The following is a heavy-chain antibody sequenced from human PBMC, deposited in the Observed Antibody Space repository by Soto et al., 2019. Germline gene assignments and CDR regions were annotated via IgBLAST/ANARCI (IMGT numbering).Heavy chain of an antibody. CDR1: GFTFDDYA. J-gene: IGHJ4*02. D-gene: IGHD6-19*01. V-gene: IGHV3-9*01. Sequence: EVQLVESGGGLVQPGRSLRLSCAASGFTFDDYAMHWVRQAPGKGLEWVSGISWNSGSIGYADSVKGRFTISRDNAKNSLYLQMNSLRAEDTALYYCAKVGYSSGWPTYFFDYWGQGTLVTVSS. CDR3: AKVGYSSGWPTYFFDY. CDR2: ISWNSGSI.